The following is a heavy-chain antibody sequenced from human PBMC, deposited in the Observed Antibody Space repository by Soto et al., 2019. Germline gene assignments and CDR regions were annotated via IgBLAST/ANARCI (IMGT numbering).Heavy chain of an antibody. CDR1: GLTFSRYS. Sequence: EVQLVESGGDLVQPGGSLRRSCEVSGLTFSRYSLNWVRQAPGKGLDWISYISTGGTTTYYADAVRGRFTVSRDDAKSSMFLQMNSLRDDDTAVYYCSTYADDHGDYHDHWGQGTLATVSS. CDR3: STYADDHGDYHDH. D-gene: IGHD2-2*01. V-gene: IGHV3-48*02. J-gene: IGHJ4*02. CDR2: ISTGGTTT.